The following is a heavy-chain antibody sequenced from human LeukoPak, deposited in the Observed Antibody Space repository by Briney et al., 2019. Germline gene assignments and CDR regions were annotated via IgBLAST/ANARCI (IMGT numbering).Heavy chain of an antibody. CDR3: ASAGVEMATSHAFDI. D-gene: IGHD5-24*01. CDR2: IYYSGST. V-gene: IGHV4-59*01. CDR1: GGSISSYY. Sequence: SETLSLTCTVSGGSISSYYWSWIRQPPGKGREWLGYIYYSGSTNYNPSLKSRVTISVDTSKNQSSLKLSSVTAADTAVYYCASAGVEMATSHAFDIWGQGTMVTVSS. J-gene: IGHJ3*02.